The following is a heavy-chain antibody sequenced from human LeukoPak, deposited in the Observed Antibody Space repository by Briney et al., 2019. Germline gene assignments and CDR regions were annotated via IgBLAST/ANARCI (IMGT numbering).Heavy chain of an antibody. CDR1: GGSISRGSYY. J-gene: IGHJ5*02. V-gene: IGHV4-61*02. CDR2: IYTSGST. D-gene: IGHD2-15*01. Sequence: PSETLSLTCIVSGGSISRGSYYWSWIRQPAGKGLEWIGRIYTSGSTNYNPSLKSRVTISVDTSKNQFSLKLSSVTAADTAVYYCARHDPIGSWFDPWGQGTLVTVSS. CDR3: ARHDPIGSWFDP.